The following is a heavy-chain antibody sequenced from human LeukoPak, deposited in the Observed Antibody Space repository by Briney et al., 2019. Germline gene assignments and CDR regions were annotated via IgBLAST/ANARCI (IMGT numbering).Heavy chain of an antibody. CDR1: GGSISSYY. CDR3: ARAKPGSGYDALDI. D-gene: IGHD3-10*01. CDR2: IYYSGYT. V-gene: IGHV4-59*01. J-gene: IGHJ3*02. Sequence: SETLSLTCTVSGGSISSYYWSWIRQPPGKGLEWIGHIYYSGYTDYNPSLKSRVTISVDTSKNQFSLKLSSVTAADTAVYYCARAKPGSGYDALDIWGQGTMVTVSS.